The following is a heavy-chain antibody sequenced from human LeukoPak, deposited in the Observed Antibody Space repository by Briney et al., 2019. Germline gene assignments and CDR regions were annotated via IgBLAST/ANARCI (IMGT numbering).Heavy chain of an antibody. J-gene: IGHJ4*02. CDR2: ISYDGTKK. V-gene: IGHV3-30-3*01. CDR3: ARGSRGSDY. CDR1: GFTFSSYP. Sequence: GGSLRLSCAASGFTFSSYPMYWVRQAPGKGLEWAAGISYDGTKKYYADSVKGRFTISRDNSKNTVYIQTNSLRGDDTAVYYCARGSRGSDYWGQGTLVIVSS.